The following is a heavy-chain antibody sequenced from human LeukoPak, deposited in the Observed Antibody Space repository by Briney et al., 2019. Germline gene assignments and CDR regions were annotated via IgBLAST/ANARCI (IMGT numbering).Heavy chain of an antibody. CDR2: INHSGST. V-gene: IGHV4-34*01. J-gene: IGHJ4*02. Sequence: SETLSLTCAVYGGSVSGHYWSWIRQPPGKGLEWVGEINHSGSTNYNPSLNSRVAISVDTSKNQCSLKLSSVTAADTAVYYCARGPEWLRSRFDYWGQGTLVTVSS. CDR3: ARGPEWLRSRFDY. CDR1: GGSVSGHY. D-gene: IGHD5-12*01.